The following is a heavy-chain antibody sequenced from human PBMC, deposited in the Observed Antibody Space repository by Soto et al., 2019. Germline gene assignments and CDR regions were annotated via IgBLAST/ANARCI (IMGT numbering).Heavy chain of an antibody. Sequence: QIALQESGPTVVKPTQTLTLTCTFSGFSLTTTGVGVGWIRHAPGKALEWLAMVYCNDERRYSPSRKSRLTITKDTSKNQVVLTTTYMDPVDTATYFCAHYDSSGYFSHFDAWGQGTLVTVSS. V-gene: IGHV2-5*01. CDR2: VYCNDER. J-gene: IGHJ4*02. CDR3: AHYDSSGYFSHFDA. D-gene: IGHD3-22*01. CDR1: GFSLTTTGVG.